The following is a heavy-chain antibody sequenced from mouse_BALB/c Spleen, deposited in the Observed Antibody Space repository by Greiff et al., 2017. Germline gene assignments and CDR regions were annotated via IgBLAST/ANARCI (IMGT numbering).Heavy chain of an antibody. J-gene: IGHJ4*01. D-gene: IGHD1-1*01. CDR3: TRAILRSYAMDY. V-gene: IGHV5-6-4*01. CDR1: GFTFSSYT. CDR2: ISSGGSYT. Sequence: EVKLMESGGGLVKPGGSLKLSCAASGFTFSSYTMSWVRQTPEKRLEWVATISSGGSYTYYPDSVKGRFTISRDNAKNTLYLQMSSLKSEDTAMYYCTRAILRSYAMDYWGQGTSVTVSS.